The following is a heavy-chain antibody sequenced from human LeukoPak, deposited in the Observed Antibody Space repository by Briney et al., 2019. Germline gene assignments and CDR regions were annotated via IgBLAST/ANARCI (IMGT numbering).Heavy chain of an antibody. CDR2: ISYDGSNK. V-gene: IGHV3-30-3*01. Sequence: PGGSLRLSCAASGFTVSSNYMSWVRQAPGKGLEWVAVISYDGSNKYYADSVKGRFTISRDNSKNTLYLQMNSLRAEDTAVYYCARDGYYYDSSGYYHSGLDYWGQGTLVTVSS. CDR1: GFTVSSNY. CDR3: ARDGYYYDSSGYYHSGLDY. D-gene: IGHD3-22*01. J-gene: IGHJ4*02.